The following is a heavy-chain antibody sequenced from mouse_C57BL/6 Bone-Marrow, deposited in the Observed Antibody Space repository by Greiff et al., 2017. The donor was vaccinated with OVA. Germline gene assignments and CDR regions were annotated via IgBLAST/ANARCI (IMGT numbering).Heavy chain of an antibody. V-gene: IGHV1-18*01. CDR1: GYTFTDYY. CDR2: INPNNGGT. CDR3: ARPHYGSSMYYVDY. Sequence: VQLQQSGPELVKPGASVKIPCKASGYTFTDYYMDWVKQSHGKSLEWIGDINPNNGGTIYNQKFKGKATLTVDKSSSTAYMELRSLTSEDTAVYYCARPHYGSSMYYVDYWGQGTTLTVSS. D-gene: IGHD1-1*01. J-gene: IGHJ2*01.